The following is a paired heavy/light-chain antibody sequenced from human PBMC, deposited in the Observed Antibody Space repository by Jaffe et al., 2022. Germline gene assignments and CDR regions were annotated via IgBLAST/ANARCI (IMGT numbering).Heavy chain of an antibody. CDR2: ITGYGRDT. D-gene: IGHD2-2*02. CDR3: ATLYSDDFDI. J-gene: IGHJ3*02. CDR1: GFTFENYS. V-gene: IGHV3-23*01. Sequence: EVQLLESGGGSVQPGGSLRLSCLASGFTFENYSLSWVRQTPGRGLEWVSRITGYGRDTKYADSVKGRFTVSRDNTKNTLFLQMNSLRAEDTAVYYCATLYSDDFDIWGQGTMVTVSS.
Light chain of an antibody. CDR1: QGLVYSDGDTY. J-gene: IGKJ2*01. CDR2: KVS. V-gene: IGKV2-30*01. CDR3: LQATHWPLT. Sequence: DVVMTQSPLSLPVTLGQPASISCRSSQGLVYSDGDTYLNWFQQRPGQSPRRLIYKVSNRDSGVPDRFSGSGSGTDFTLKISRVEAEDIGVYYCLQATHWPLTFGQGTKLEIE.